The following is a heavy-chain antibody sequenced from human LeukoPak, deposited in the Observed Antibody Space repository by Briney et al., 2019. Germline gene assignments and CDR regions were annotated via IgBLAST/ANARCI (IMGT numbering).Heavy chain of an antibody. V-gene: IGHV4-4*02. CDR2: IYHSGST. Sequence: SGTLSLTCAVSGGSISSSNWWSWVRQPPGKGLEWIGEIYHSGSTNYNPSLRSRVTISVDKSKNQFSLKLSSVTAADTAVYYCARQQEWGTTYFDYWGQGTLVTVSS. CDR1: GGSISSSNW. D-gene: IGHD3-16*01. J-gene: IGHJ4*02. CDR3: ARQQEWGTTYFDY.